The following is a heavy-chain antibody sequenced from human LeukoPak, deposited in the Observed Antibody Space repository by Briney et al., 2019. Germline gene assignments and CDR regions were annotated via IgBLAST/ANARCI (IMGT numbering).Heavy chain of an antibody. D-gene: IGHD4-17*01. V-gene: IGHV3-21*01. CDR1: GFTFSSYS. CDR3: ARSGAVTILFDY. J-gene: IGHJ4*02. CDR2: ISSSSSYI. Sequence: GGSLRLSCAASGFTFSSYSMNWVRQAPGKGLEWVSSISSSSSYIYYADSVKGRFTISRDNSKNTLYLQMNSLRAEDTAVYYCARSGAVTILFDYWGQGTLVTVSS.